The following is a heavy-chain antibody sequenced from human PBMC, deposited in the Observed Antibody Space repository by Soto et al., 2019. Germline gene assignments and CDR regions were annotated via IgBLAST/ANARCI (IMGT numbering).Heavy chain of an antibody. J-gene: IGHJ5*02. CDR1: GYTFSSYT. V-gene: IGHV1-3*01. CDR3: ARDRLPVPPTAERSSWFDP. CDR2: INADNGNT. D-gene: IGHD1-1*01. Sequence: ASVKVSCKASGYTFSSYTIHWVRQAPGQRLEWMGWINADNGNTKYSQKFQGRVTITRDTSASTAYMELSSLRFEDTAIYYCARDRLPVPPTAERSSWFDPWGQGTLGTVSS.